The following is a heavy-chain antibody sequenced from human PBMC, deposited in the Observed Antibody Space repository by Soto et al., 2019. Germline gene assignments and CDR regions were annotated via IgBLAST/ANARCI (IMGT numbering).Heavy chain of an antibody. V-gene: IGHV3-23*01. CDR3: AKGSGSARPYYFDS. CDR1: GFSFKYYI. J-gene: IGHJ4*02. CDR2: MTNSGGSI. Sequence: PGGSLRLSCAASGFSFKYYIMSWVRQAPGKGLEWVSAMTNSGGSIFYADSAKGRFTISRDNSKSTLYLQMDSLRAEDTAVYYCAKGSGSARPYYFDSWGQGTLVTVSS. D-gene: IGHD2-2*01.